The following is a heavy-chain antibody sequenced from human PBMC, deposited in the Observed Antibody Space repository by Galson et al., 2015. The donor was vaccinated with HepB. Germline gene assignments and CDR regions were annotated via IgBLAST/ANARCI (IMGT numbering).Heavy chain of an antibody. CDR3: AKVGPLYGDYSYFDY. CDR2: ISYDGSNK. D-gene: IGHD4-17*01. Sequence: SLRLSCAASGFTFSSYGMHWVRQAPGKGLEWVAVISYDGSNKYYADSVKGRFTISRDNSKNTLYLQMNSLRAEDTAVYYCAKVGPLYGDYSYFDYWGQGTLATVSS. J-gene: IGHJ4*02. CDR1: GFTFSSYG. V-gene: IGHV3-30*18.